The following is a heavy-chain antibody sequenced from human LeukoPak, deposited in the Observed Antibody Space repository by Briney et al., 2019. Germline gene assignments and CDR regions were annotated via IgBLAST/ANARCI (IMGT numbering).Heavy chain of an antibody. CDR1: GESFSGYF. J-gene: IGHJ6*02. CDR3: VRERYEIFGDYEYYYYGMDV. CDR2: SNHFGST. Sequence: SETLSLICAVSGESFSGYFWTWIRQPPGKGLEWIGESNHFGSTDYNPSLKSRVTISVDTSKKQFSLNVRSVTAADTAVYYCVRERYEIFGDYEYYYYGMDVWGPGTTVTVSS. D-gene: IGHD4-17*01. V-gene: IGHV4-34*01.